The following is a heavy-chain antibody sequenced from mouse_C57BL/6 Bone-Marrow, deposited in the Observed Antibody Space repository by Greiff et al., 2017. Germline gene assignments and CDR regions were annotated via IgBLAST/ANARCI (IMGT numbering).Heavy chain of an antibody. V-gene: IGHV1-61*01. CDR2: IYPSDSET. D-gene: IGHD1-1*01. J-gene: IGHJ4*01. CDR1: GYTFTSYW. Sequence: QVQLQQPGAELVRPGSSVKLSCKASGYTFTSYWMDWVKQRPGQGLEWIGNIYPSDSETHYNQKFKDKATLTVDKSSSTAYMQLSSLTSEDSAVYYCARLLRSPYCYAMDYWGQGTSVTVSS. CDR3: ARLLRSPYCYAMDY.